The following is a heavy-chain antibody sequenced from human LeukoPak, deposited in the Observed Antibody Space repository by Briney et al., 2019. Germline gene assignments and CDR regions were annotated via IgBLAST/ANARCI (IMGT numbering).Heavy chain of an antibody. V-gene: IGHV3-9*03. D-gene: IGHD1-14*01. CDR2: ISWNSGSI. Sequence: TGRSLRLSCAASGFTFDDYAMHWVRQAPGKGLEWVSGISWNSGSIGYADSVKGGFTISRDNAKNSLYLQMNSLRAEDMALYYCAKDTEAVGSLGYFDYWGQGTLVTVSS. CDR1: GFTFDDYA. CDR3: AKDTEAVGSLGYFDY. J-gene: IGHJ4*02.